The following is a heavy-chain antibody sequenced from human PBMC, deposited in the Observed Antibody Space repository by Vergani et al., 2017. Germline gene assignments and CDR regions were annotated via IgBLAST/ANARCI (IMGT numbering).Heavy chain of an antibody. Sequence: EVQLVESGGGLVQPGGSLRLSCAASGFTVSSNYMSWVRQAPGKGLEWVSVIYSGGSTYYADSVKGRFTISRHNSKNTLYHQMNSLRAEDTAVYYCARDAGIAVAGTYYYYGMDVWGQGTTVTVSS. CDR1: GFTVSSNY. CDR3: ARDAGIAVAGTYYYYGMDV. D-gene: IGHD6-19*01. J-gene: IGHJ6*02. CDR2: IYSGGST. V-gene: IGHV3-53*04.